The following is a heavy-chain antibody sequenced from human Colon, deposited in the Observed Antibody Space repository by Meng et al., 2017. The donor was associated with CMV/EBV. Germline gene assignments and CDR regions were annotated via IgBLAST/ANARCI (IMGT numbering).Heavy chain of an antibody. V-gene: IGHV1-8*01. D-gene: IGHD1-14*01. CDR3: ARDQGWYTRPLAV. J-gene: IGHJ6*02. CDR2: MNPNSGNV. Sequence: ASVKVSCKASGYSFNTYDITWVRQAPGQGLEWMGWMNPNSGNVGYARKFQGRVTMTRDTSINTSYMELSSLRSDDTAVYYCARDQGWYTRPLAVWGQGTTVTVSS. CDR1: GYSFNTYD.